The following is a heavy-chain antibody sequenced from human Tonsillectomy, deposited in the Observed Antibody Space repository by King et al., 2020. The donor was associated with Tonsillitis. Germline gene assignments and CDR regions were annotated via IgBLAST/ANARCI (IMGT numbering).Heavy chain of an antibody. CDR1: GGSISSGAYS. V-gene: IGHV4-30-2*01. J-gene: IGHJ4*02. CDR3: ARLYRPPYGDYRGFDY. Sequence: LQLQESGSGLVKPSQTLSLTCAVSGGSISSGAYSWSWIRQPPGKGLEWIGYIYHSGSTYYNPSLKSRVTISVDRSKNQFSLRLSSVTAADTAVYYCARLYRPPYGDYRGFDYWGQGTLVTVSS. CDR2: IYHSGST. D-gene: IGHD4-17*01.